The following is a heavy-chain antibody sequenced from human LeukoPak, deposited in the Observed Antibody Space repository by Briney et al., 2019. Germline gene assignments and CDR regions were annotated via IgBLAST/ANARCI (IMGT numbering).Heavy chain of an antibody. CDR2: ISWNSGSI. D-gene: IGHD6-13*01. CDR1: GFTFDGYA. V-gene: IGHV3-9*01. Sequence: GRSLRLSCAASGFTFDGYAMHWVRQAPGKGLEWVSGISWNSGSIGYADSVKGRFTISRDNAKNSLYLQMNSLRAEDTALYYCAKDLSSSWYYFDCWGQGTLVTVSS. CDR3: AKDLSSSWYYFDC. J-gene: IGHJ4*02.